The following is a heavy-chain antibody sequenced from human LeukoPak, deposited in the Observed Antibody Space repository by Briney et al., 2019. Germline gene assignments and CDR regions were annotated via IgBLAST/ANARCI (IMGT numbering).Heavy chain of an antibody. CDR1: GYTFTSYG. V-gene: IGHV1-18*01. J-gene: IGHJ6*02. CDR3: ARDQISGSYYYYYYYYGMDV. CDR2: ISAYNGNT. D-gene: IGHD1-26*01. Sequence: ASVKVSCKASGYTFTSYGISWVRQAPGQGLEWMGWISAYNGNTNYAQKLQGRVTMTTDTSTSTAYMELRSLRSDDTAVYYCARDQISGSYYYYYYYYGMDVCGQGTTVTVSS.